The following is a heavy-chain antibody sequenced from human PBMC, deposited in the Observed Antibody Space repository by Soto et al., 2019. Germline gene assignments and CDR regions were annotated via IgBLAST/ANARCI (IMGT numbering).Heavy chain of an antibody. CDR3: ATMGTPATGLYFFDY. CDR1: GGSISTYY. V-gene: IGHV4-59*08. D-gene: IGHD2-15*01. J-gene: IGHJ4*02. Sequence: SETLSLTCTVSGGSISTYYWSWIRQPPGKGLEWIGYIYYSGSTNYNTSLKSRVTISVDTSKSQFSLNLSFVTAADTAVYYCATMGTPATGLYFFDYWGQGSLVTVSS. CDR2: IYYSGST.